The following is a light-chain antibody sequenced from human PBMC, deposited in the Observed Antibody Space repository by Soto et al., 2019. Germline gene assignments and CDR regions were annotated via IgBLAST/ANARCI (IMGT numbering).Light chain of an antibody. CDR3: QQYNNWRPFT. Sequence: EIVMTQYPATLSVSPGESATLSCRASQSISSKLAWYQHKPGQAPRLLIYGASTRATGIPAGFSGSGSGTEFTLTISSLQSEDFAVYYCQQYNNWRPFTFGPGTKVDIK. CDR1: QSISSK. J-gene: IGKJ3*01. V-gene: IGKV3-15*01. CDR2: GAS.